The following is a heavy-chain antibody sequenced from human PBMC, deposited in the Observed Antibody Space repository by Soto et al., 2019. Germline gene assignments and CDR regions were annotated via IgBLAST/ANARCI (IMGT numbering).Heavy chain of an antibody. V-gene: IGHV4-39*01. CDR3: ARLHCSGGSCYPDYYYYYYMDV. CDR1: GGSISSSSYY. D-gene: IGHD2-15*01. Sequence: PSETLSFTCTVSGGSISSSSYYWGWIRQPPGKGLEWIGSIYYSGSTYYNPSLKSRVTISVDTSKNQFSLKLSSVTAADTAVYYCARLHCSGGSCYPDYYYYYYMDVWGKGTTVTVS. J-gene: IGHJ6*03. CDR2: IYYSGST.